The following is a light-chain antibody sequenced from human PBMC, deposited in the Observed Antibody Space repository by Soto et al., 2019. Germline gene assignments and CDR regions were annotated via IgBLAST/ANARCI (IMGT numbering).Light chain of an antibody. J-gene: IGLJ1*01. Sequence: QSALTQPASVSGSPGQSITISCTGTSSDVGGYNYVSWYQLHPDKAPKLMVYEVSNRPSGVSNRFSGSKSGNTASLTISGLQAEDEADYYCSSYTSSTAYVFGTGTKVTV. CDR3: SSYTSSTAYV. V-gene: IGLV2-14*01. CDR1: SSDVGGYNY. CDR2: EVS.